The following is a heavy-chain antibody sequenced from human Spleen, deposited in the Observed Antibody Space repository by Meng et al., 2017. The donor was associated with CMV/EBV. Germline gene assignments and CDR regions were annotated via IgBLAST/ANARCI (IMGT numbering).Heavy chain of an antibody. CDR2: IYPGDSET. D-gene: IGHD4-11*01. CDR3: ARRPYSNYDFDY. Sequence: GESLKISCKGSENSFTNYWIAWVRQMPGEGLEWMGIIYPGDSETRYSSSFQGQVTISADKSINTAYLQWSSLKASDTAIYYCARRPYSNYDFDYWGQGALVTVSS. V-gene: IGHV5-51*01. CDR1: ENSFTNYW. J-gene: IGHJ4*02.